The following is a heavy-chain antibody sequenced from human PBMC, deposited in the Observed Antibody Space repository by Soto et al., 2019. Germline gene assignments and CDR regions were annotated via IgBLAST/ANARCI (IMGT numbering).Heavy chain of an antibody. J-gene: IGHJ6*02. Sequence: GGSLRLSCAASGFTFSSYSMNWVRQAPGKGLEWVSYISSSSSTIYYADSVRGRFTISRDNAKNSLYLQMNSLRDEDTAVYYCARVSSYCSSTSCGGGGTEKDVWGQGTTVTVSS. CDR2: ISSSSSTI. D-gene: IGHD2-2*01. CDR1: GFTFSSYS. CDR3: ARVSSYCSSTSCGGGGTEKDV. V-gene: IGHV3-48*02.